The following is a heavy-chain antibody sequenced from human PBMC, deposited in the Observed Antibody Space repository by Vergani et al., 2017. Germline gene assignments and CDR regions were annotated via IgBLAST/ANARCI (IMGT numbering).Heavy chain of an antibody. CDR3: AGDEAGSGGSHIDY. D-gene: IGHD2-15*01. CDR2: IHITGST. Sequence: QVQLQQWGAGLLKPSETLSLTCAVYGGSFSGYYWSWIRQPAGKGLEWIGRIHITGSTNYNPSLKSRVTISVDTSKNQFPLNLSSVTAADTAMYYCAGDEAGSGGSHIDYWGQGTLVTVST. V-gene: IGHV4-59*10. CDR1: GGSFSGYY. J-gene: IGHJ4*02.